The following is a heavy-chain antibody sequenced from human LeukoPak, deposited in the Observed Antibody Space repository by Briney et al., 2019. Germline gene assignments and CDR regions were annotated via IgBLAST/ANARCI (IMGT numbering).Heavy chain of an antibody. CDR1: GFTFSNYW. Sequence: GGSLRLSCAASGFTFSNYWMHWVRQAPGKGLVWVSRIKSDGSITNYGDSVKGRFTISRDNAKNSLYLQMNSLRAEDTAVYYCARALGTVAGRWDYWGQGTLVTVSS. CDR3: ARALGTVAGRWDY. J-gene: IGHJ4*02. CDR2: IKSDGSIT. V-gene: IGHV3-74*01. D-gene: IGHD6-19*01.